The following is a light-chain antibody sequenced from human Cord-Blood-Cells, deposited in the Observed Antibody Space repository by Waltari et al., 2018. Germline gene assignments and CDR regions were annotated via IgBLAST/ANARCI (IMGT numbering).Light chain of an antibody. J-gene: IGKJ2*03. CDR3: PPSNSTMYS. Sequence: DIQMTQSPSSLSASVGDRVTITCRASQSISSYLNWYQQKPGKAPKLLIYAASSLQSGVPWSVRGSGAVTDVQLTISRLPLYNLETYYCPPSNSTMYSPGQGTKLAIK. CDR1: QSISSY. CDR2: AAS. V-gene: IGKV1-39*01.